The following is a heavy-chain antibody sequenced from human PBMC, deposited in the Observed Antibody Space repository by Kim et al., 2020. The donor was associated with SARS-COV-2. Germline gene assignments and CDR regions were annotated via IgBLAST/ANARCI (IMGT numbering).Heavy chain of an antibody. CDR3: ARDRPLGSGGSCYDY. Sequence: VSVKSRRTINPDTSKNQFSLQLNSVTPEDTAVYYCARDRPLGSGGSCYDYWGQGTLVTDSS. D-gene: IGHD2-15*01. V-gene: IGHV6-1*01. J-gene: IGHJ4*02.